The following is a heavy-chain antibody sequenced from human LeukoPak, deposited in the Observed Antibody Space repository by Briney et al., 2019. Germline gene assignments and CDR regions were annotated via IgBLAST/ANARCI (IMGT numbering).Heavy chain of an antibody. CDR3: ARGHYSGYVGAFDI. V-gene: IGHV4-4*07. CDR1: GGSISSYY. J-gene: IGHJ3*02. CDR2: IYTSGST. D-gene: IGHD5-12*01. Sequence: SETLSLTCTVSGGSISSYYWSWIRRPAGKGLEWIGRIYTSGSTNYNPSLKSRVTMSVDTSKNQFSLKLSSVTAADTAVYYCARGHYSGYVGAFDIWGQGTMVTVSS.